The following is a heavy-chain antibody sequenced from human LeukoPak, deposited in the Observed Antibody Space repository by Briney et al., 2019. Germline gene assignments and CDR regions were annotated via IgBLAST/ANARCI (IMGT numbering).Heavy chain of an antibody. Sequence: GGSLRLSCAASGFTFDDDTMHWVRQTPGRGLEWVSFITWKSHRTHYADSVKGRFTFARENSKDSVYLKMNSLRTEDTGLYHCASEVGYRSLGYLGQGTLVTVSS. J-gene: IGHJ4*02. D-gene: IGHD3-3*01. CDR3: ASEVGYRSLGY. V-gene: IGHV3-43*01. CDR2: ITWKSHRT. CDR1: GFTFDDDT.